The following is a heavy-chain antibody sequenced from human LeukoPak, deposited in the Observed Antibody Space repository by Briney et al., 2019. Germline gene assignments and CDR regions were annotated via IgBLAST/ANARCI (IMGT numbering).Heavy chain of an antibody. Sequence: SETLSLTCTVSGGSISRSTYYWGWIRQPPGKGLEWIGSTYYSGSTYYNPSLKSRVTISVDTSKNQFSLKLSSVTAADTAVYYCARHWSRGYGDYLRAFGIWGQGTMVTVSS. J-gene: IGHJ3*02. CDR1: GGSISRSTYY. CDR2: TYYSGST. V-gene: IGHV4-39*01. D-gene: IGHD4-17*01. CDR3: ARHWSRGYGDYLRAFGI.